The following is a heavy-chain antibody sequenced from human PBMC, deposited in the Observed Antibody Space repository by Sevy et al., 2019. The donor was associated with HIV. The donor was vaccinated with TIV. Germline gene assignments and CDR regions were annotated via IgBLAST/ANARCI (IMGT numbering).Heavy chain of an antibody. J-gene: IGHJ3*02. D-gene: IGHD3-3*01. CDR2: VILSFGST. V-gene: IGHV1-69*13. CDR1: GDTFDTYS. CDR3: ARVLSPYDLYGDYYYPPDDAFDI. Sequence: ASVKVSCKASGDTFDTYSITWVRQAPGQGLEWMGGVILSFGSTHYARKFQGRLSITADGSTTTAYMELSSLRADDTAMYYCARVLSPYDLYGDYYYPPDDAFDIWGQGTMVTVSS.